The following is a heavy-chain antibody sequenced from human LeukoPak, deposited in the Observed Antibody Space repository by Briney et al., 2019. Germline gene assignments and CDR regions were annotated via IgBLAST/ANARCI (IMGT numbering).Heavy chain of an antibody. Sequence: GGSLRLSCAASGFPFSTSAMYWVRQAPGKGLEWVAAISNDGTRQHYTESVKGRFTVSRDNSKSTLHLQMDSLRIDDAALYYCARSGYGSSSYFDYWGQGTLVTVSS. J-gene: IGHJ4*02. CDR1: GFPFSTSA. CDR3: ARSGYGSSSYFDY. V-gene: IGHV3-30*04. CDR2: ISNDGTRQ. D-gene: IGHD6-6*01.